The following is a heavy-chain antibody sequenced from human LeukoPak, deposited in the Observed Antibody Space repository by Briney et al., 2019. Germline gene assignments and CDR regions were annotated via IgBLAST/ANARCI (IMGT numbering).Heavy chain of an antibody. CDR1: GFTFSSYG. Sequence: PGGSLRLSCAASGFTFSSYGMHWVRQAPGKGLEWVAFILYDGSNKYYADSVKGRFIISRDNSKNTLYLQMNSLRAEDTAVYYCAKDDYYTFDYWGQGTLVTVSS. CDR2: ILYDGSNK. J-gene: IGHJ4*02. D-gene: IGHD1-26*01. V-gene: IGHV3-30*02. CDR3: AKDDYYTFDY.